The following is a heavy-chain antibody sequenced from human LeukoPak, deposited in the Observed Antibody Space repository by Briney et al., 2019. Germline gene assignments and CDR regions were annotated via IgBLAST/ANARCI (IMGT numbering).Heavy chain of an antibody. CDR3: ARVRELLLLNPLGFDY. CDR2: IYTSGST. V-gene: IGHV4-4*07. J-gene: IGHJ4*02. Sequence: PSETLSPTCTVSGGSISSYYWSWIRQPAGKGLEWIGRIYTSGSTNYNPSLKSRVTMSVDTSKNQFSLKLSSVTAADTAVYYCARVRELLLLNPLGFDYWGQGTLVTVSS. CDR1: GGSISSYY. D-gene: IGHD2-15*01.